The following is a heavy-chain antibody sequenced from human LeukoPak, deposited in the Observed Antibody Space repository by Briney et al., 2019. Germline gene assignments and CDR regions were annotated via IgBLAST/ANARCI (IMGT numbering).Heavy chain of an antibody. CDR1: GATLSTYA. V-gene: IGHV3-23*01. J-gene: IGHJ2*01. D-gene: IGHD1-26*01. CDR2: ISSSGSGDNT. CDR3: AKDRTVGASYWYFDL. Sequence: PGGSLRLSCAASGATLSTYAMSWARQAPGKGLEWVSGISSSGSGDNTYYADSVKGRFTISRDSSKNTLFPHMNTLRAEDTAIYYCAKDRTVGASYWYFDLWGRGTLVTVSS.